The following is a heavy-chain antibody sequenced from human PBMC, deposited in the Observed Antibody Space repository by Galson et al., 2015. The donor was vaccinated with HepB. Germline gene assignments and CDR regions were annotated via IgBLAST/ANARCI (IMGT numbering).Heavy chain of an antibody. Sequence: SLRLSCAASGFTFSNAWMSWVRQAPGKGLEWVGRIKSKTDGGTTDYDAPVKGRFTISRDDSKNTLYLQMNSLKTEDTAVYYCTTEVGYCSSTSCQISWYFDLWGRGTLVTVSS. D-gene: IGHD2-2*01. J-gene: IGHJ2*01. CDR3: TTEVGYCSSTSCQISWYFDL. CDR1: GFTFSNAW. V-gene: IGHV3-15*01. CDR2: IKSKTDGGTT.